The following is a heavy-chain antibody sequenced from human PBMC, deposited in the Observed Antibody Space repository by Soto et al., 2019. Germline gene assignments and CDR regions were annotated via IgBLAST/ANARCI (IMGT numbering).Heavy chain of an antibody. CDR3: ASHGGRYYYGMDV. CDR2: IDPSDSYT. J-gene: IGHJ6*02. V-gene: IGHV5-10-1*01. Sequence: KVSCKASGYSFTSYWISWVRQMPGKGLEWMGRIDPSDSYTNYSPSFQGHVTISADKSISTAYLQWSSLKASDTAMYYCASHGGRYYYGMDVWGQGTTVTVSS. CDR1: GYSFTSYW.